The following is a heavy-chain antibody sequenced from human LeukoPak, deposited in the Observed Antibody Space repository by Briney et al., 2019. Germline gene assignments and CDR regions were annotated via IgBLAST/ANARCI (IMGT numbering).Heavy chain of an antibody. V-gene: IGHV4-4*09. D-gene: IGHD3-3*01. CDR1: GGPIRSFY. CDR3: VRLNQVYDFRSGYYFNGFDP. J-gene: IGHJ5*02. CDR2: ISSSGRT. Sequence: SETLSLTCTVSGGPIRSFYWSWIRQPPGKGLEWIGYISSSGRTNYNPSLKSRVTISVDTSKNHFSLKLNSATAADTSVYYCVRLNQVYDFRSGYYFNGFDPWGQGTLVTVSS.